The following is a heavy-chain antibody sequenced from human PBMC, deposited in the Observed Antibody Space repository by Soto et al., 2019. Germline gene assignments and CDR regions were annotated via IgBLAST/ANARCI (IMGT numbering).Heavy chain of an antibody. CDR1: GFTFSSYT. CDR3: ARDNGGYDPYYWYYGMDV. Sequence: ESGGGLVKPGGSLTLSCAASGFTFSSYTMNWVRQSPGKGLAWVSSISGSSSLINYADSVKGRFTISRDNAKNSVYLQVNSLRAEDTAVYYCARDNGGYDPYYWYYGMDVWGQGTTVTVSS. V-gene: IGHV3-21*01. D-gene: IGHD5-12*01. CDR2: ISGSSSLI. J-gene: IGHJ6*02.